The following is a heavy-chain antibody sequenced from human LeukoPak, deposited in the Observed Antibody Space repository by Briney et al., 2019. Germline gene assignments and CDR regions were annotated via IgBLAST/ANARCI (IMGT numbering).Heavy chain of an antibody. CDR3: ARTCGRGTIDPGTSGFVDY. J-gene: IGHJ4*02. Sequence: SETLSLTCSVSGESIRSTTFWGWIRQSPGMGLEWIASTSHAGISYYNPSLSSRVTVSADSSKNQFSLRLSSVTAADTAVYYCARTCGRGTIDPGTSGFVDYWGQGTLVTVSS. D-gene: IGHD3-22*01. V-gene: IGHV4-39*01. CDR2: TSHAGIS. CDR1: GESIRSTTF.